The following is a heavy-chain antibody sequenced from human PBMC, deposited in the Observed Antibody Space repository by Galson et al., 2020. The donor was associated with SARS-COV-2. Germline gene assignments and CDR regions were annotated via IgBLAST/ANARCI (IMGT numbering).Heavy chain of an antibody. CDR1: GFTFSTYA. D-gene: IGHD1-26*01. J-gene: IGHJ4*02. Sequence: ESLKIPCAASGFTFSTYAMHWVRQAPGKGLEYVSAISSNGGSTYYANSVKGRFTISRDNSKNTLYLQMGSLRAEDMAVYYCARVGGSYFDYWGQGTLVTVSS. CDR2: ISSNGGST. CDR3: ARVGGSYFDY. V-gene: IGHV3-64*01.